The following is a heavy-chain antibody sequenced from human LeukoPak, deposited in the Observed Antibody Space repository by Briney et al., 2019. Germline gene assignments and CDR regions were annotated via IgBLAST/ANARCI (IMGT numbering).Heavy chain of an antibody. CDR1: GGSFSGYY. J-gene: IGHJ2*01. V-gene: IGHV4-34*09. CDR3: ARDRSVPAALRLNDLWYFDL. Sequence: SETLSLTCAVYGGSFSGYYWSWIRQPPGKGLEWIGYIYYSGSTYYNPSLKSRVTISVDTSKNQFSLKLGSVTAADTAVYYCARDRSVPAALRLNDLWYFDLWGRGTLVTVSS. D-gene: IGHD2-2*01. CDR2: IYYSGST.